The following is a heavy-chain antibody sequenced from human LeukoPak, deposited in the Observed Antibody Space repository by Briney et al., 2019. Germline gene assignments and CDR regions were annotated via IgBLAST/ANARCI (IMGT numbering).Heavy chain of an antibody. D-gene: IGHD3-10*01. Sequence: ASEKVPCKVSGYTLQELSMHWVRQAPAKGLEGMGGFDLEDGDTLCAQKFQGRVSMTEDTTTDTVYVEVSSLKYEDAGVYYCAPTYGSARWYWFDPWGQGTLVTVSS. V-gene: IGHV1-24*01. CDR2: FDLEDGDT. J-gene: IGHJ5*02. CDR3: APTYGSARWYWFDP. CDR1: GYTLQELS.